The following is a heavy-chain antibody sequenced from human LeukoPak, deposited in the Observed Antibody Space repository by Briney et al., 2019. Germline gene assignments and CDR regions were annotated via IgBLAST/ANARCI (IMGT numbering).Heavy chain of an antibody. CDR1: GFTFSNYT. V-gene: IGHV3-30*04. D-gene: IGHD5-18*01. Sequence: GGSLRLSRKGSGFTFSNYTMHWVRQAPGKGLEWVSLTSDDGKIINYANSVKGRFTISRDNSQSTLFLHMTSLTSEDTAVYFCVRDPGYTPMDSSDCWGHGTQVIVSS. CDR2: TSDDGKII. J-gene: IGHJ4*01. CDR3: VRDPGYTPMDSSDC.